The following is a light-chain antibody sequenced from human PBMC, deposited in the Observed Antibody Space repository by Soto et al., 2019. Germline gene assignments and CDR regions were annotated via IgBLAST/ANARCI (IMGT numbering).Light chain of an antibody. J-gene: IGKJ5*01. CDR2: GAS. V-gene: IGKV3-20*01. CDR3: QQYGSSST. CDR1: QTISSSS. Sequence: IVLTQSPGTLSLSPGERATLSCRASQTISSSSLAWYQQKGGQAPRLPIYGASSRATGIPDRFSGSGSGTDFTLTISRLEPDDFAVYYCQQYGSSSTFGQGTRLEIK.